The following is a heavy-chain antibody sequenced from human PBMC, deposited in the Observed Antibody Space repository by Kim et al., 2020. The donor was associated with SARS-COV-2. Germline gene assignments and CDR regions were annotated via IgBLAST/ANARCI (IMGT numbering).Heavy chain of an antibody. CDR2: INPNSGGT. D-gene: IGHD3-10*01. V-gene: IGHV1-2*04. Sequence: ASVKVSCKASGYTFTGYYMHWVRQAPGQGLEWMGLINPNSGGTNYAQKFQGWVTMTRDTSISTAYMELSRLRSDDTAVYYCARSLLWFGESRDGMDVWGQGTTVSDSS. CDR1: GYTFTGYY. CDR3: ARSLLWFGESRDGMDV. J-gene: IGHJ6*02.